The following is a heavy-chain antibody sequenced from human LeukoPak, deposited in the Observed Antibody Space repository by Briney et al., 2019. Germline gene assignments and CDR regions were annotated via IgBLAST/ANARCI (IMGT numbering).Heavy chain of an antibody. CDR1: GFTFKNFA. V-gene: IGHV3-23*01. CDR2: ISATGGGA. D-gene: IGHD2-2*02. CDR3: AKDVRRAEYCSGTTCYTSSFDY. J-gene: IGHJ4*02. Sequence: GGSLRLSCAASGFTFKNFAMTWVRQAPGKGLEWVSTISATGGGAYYADSVKGRFTISRDNSKDTLSLQMNTLRAEDTAVYYCAKDVRRAEYCSGTTCYTSSFDYWGQGTLVTVSS.